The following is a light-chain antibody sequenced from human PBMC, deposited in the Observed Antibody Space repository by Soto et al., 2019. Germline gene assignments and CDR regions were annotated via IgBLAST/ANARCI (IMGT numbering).Light chain of an antibody. Sequence: EIVMTQSPPTLSVSPGERAALSCRASQSIRSNLAWYQQKPGQAPRLLIYGASTRATGIPASFSGSGSGTEFTLTINSLQSEDFAVYYCQQYNNWPAITFGQGTRPENK. CDR2: GAS. J-gene: IGKJ5*01. CDR3: QQYNNWPAIT. CDR1: QSIRSN. V-gene: IGKV3D-15*01.